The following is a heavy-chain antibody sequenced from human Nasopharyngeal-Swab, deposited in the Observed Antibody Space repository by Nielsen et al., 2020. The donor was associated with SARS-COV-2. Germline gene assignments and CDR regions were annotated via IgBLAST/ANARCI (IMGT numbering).Heavy chain of an antibody. J-gene: IGHJ5*02. CDR2: INTNTGNP. V-gene: IGHV7-4-1*02. Sequence: WVRQAPGQGLEWMGWINTNTGNPTYAQGFTGRFVFSLDTSVSTAYLQISSLKAEDTAVYYCAVHVAGDRPLFDPWGQGTLVTVSS. CDR3: AVHVAGDRPLFDP. D-gene: IGHD6-19*01.